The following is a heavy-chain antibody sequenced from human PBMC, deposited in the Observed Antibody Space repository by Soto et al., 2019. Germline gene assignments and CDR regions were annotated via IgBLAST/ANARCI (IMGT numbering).Heavy chain of an antibody. J-gene: IGHJ3*02. D-gene: IGHD1-26*01. CDR1: GGSISSYY. CDR3: ARASGGYSGSYYRHDAFDI. CDR2: IYYSGST. Sequence: TSETLSLTCTVSGGSISSYYWSWIRQPPGKGLEWIGYIYYSGSTNYNPSLKSRVTISVDTSKNQFSLKLSSVTAADTAVYYCARASGGYSGSYYRHDAFDIWGQGTMVTVSS. V-gene: IGHV4-59*01.